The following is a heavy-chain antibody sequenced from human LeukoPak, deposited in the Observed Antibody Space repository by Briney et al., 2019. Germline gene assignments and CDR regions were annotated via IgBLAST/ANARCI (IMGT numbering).Heavy chain of an antibody. V-gene: IGHV1-2*02. CDR3: ARDHVYYYGSGSYTPFDY. Sequence: GASVKVSCKASGYTFTGYYMHWVRQAPGQGLEWMGWINPNSGGTNYAQKFQGRVAMTRDTSISTAYMELSRLRSDDTAVYYCARDHVYYYGSGSYTPFDYWGQGTLVTVSS. J-gene: IGHJ4*02. CDR2: INPNSGGT. CDR1: GYTFTGYY. D-gene: IGHD3-10*01.